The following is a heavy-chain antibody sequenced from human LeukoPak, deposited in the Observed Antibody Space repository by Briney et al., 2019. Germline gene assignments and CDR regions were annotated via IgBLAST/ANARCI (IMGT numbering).Heavy chain of an antibody. D-gene: IGHD3-10*01. Sequence: GGSLRLSCAASGFTFSSYGMHWVRQAPGKGLEWVAVISYDGSNKYYADYVKGRFTISRDKPKNTLYLQMNSLRAEDTAVYYCAKDYYRRFYYFDYWGQGTLVTVSS. CDR3: AKDYYRRFYYFDY. V-gene: IGHV3-30*18. CDR2: ISYDGSNK. J-gene: IGHJ4*02. CDR1: GFTFSSYG.